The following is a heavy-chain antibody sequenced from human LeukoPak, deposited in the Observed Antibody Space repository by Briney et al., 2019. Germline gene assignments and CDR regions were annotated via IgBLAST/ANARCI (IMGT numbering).Heavy chain of an antibody. V-gene: IGHV1-8*01. D-gene: IGHD2-8*01. CDR1: GYTFTSYD. J-gene: IGHJ4*02. Sequence: ASVKVSCKASGYTFTSYDINWVRQATGQGLEWMGWMNPNSANTGYAQKFQGRVTMTRNTSISTAYMELSSLRSEDTAVYYCARGYCTNGVCYPPTYWGQGTLVTVSS. CDR3: ARGYCTNGVCYPPTY. CDR2: MNPNSANT.